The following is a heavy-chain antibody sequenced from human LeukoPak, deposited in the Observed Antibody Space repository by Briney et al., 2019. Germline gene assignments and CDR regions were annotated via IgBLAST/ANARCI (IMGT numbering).Heavy chain of an antibody. Sequence: TPSETLSLTCTVSGGSISTITYYWGWIRQPPGKGLEWVGHMYYRGNTFYNPSLKSRVTISVDKSKNQFSLKLSSVTAADTAVYYCAVLYLWSGYGGHDYWGQGTLVTVSS. CDR2: MYYRGNT. CDR1: GGSISTITYY. CDR3: AVLYLWSGYGGHDY. V-gene: IGHV4-39*07. J-gene: IGHJ4*02. D-gene: IGHD3-3*01.